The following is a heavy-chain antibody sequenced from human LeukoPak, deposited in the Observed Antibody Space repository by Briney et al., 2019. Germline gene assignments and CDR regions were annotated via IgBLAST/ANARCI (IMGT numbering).Heavy chain of an antibody. CDR3: ANGFDWLPFDY. D-gene: IGHD3-9*01. V-gene: IGHV3-23*01. J-gene: IGHJ4*02. Sequence: PGGSLRLSCAASGFTFSTYLMRWVRQAPGKGLEWVSSITDSGRSTYYADSVKGRFTISRDNSKNTLYLQMNSLRAEDTAVYYCANGFDWLPFDYWGQGTLVTVSS. CDR1: GFTFSTYL. CDR2: ITDSGRST.